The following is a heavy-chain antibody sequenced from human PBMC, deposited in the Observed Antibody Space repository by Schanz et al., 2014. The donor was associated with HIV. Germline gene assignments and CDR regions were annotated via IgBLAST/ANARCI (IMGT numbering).Heavy chain of an antibody. Sequence: EVQLLESGGGLVKAGGSLRLSCAASGFTFSSYSMNWVRQAPGKGLEWVSSISSSSTYIFYADSVKGRFTISRDNANNSLYLQMNSLRAADTAVYFCAKDQGYDFWSGYYNYYYMDVWGQGTTVTVSS. J-gene: IGHJ6*02. CDR2: ISSSSTYI. CDR1: GFTFSSYS. V-gene: IGHV3-21*01. D-gene: IGHD3-3*01. CDR3: AKDQGYDFWSGYYNYYYMDV.